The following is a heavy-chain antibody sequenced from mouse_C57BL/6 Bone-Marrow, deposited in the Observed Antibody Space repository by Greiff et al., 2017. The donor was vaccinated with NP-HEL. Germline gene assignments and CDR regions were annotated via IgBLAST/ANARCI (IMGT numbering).Heavy chain of an antibody. CDR3: ARLTVYAMGY. Sequence: EVKLMESGGGLVKPGGSLKLSCAASGFTFSSYAMSWVRQTPEKRLEWVATISDGGSYTYYPDNVKGRFTISRDNAKNNLYLQMNHMKSEATAMYYCARLTVYAMGYCGQGTSVTVSS. V-gene: IGHV5-4*03. J-gene: IGHJ4*01. CDR2: ISDGGSYT. CDR1: GFTFSSYA. D-gene: IGHD4-1*01.